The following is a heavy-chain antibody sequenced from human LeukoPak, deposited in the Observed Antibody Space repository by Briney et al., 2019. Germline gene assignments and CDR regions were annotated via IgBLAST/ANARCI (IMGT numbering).Heavy chain of an antibody. CDR2: ISSDGSNE. V-gene: IGHV3-30*18. CDR1: GFTFSNYA. Sequence: GGFLRLSCAASGFTFSNYAMHWVRQAPGKGLVWVAVISSDGSNEYYADSVKGRFTLSRDNSKHTLYLQMISLRVEDTAVYYCAKAHDTGWYYFDYWGQGTLVTVSS. CDR3: AKAHDTGWYYFDY. D-gene: IGHD2-15*01. J-gene: IGHJ4*02.